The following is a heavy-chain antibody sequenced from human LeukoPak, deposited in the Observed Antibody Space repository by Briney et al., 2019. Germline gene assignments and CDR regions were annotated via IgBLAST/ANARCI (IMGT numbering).Heavy chain of an antibody. D-gene: IGHD3-9*01. Sequence: GGSLRLSCAASGFTFSSYEMNWVRQAPGKGLEWVSYISSSGSTIYYADSVKGRFTISRDNAKNSLYLQMNSLRAEDTAVYYRARGWVPGFLTGYSYFDYWGQGTLVTVSS. CDR2: ISSSGSTI. J-gene: IGHJ4*02. CDR1: GFTFSSYE. V-gene: IGHV3-48*03. CDR3: ARGWVPGFLTGYSYFDY.